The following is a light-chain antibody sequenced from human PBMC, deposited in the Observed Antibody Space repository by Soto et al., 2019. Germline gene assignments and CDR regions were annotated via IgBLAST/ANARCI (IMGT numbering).Light chain of an antibody. Sequence: EIVLTQSPGTLSLSPGERATLSCRASQSVSSNYLAWYQQKPGQAPRLLIYGASSRATGIPDRFSGSGPWTDFTLTISRLEPEDFAVYYCQQYGGSPRVTFGGGTKVEIK. CDR3: QQYGGSPRVT. CDR2: GAS. CDR1: QSVSSNY. V-gene: IGKV3-20*01. J-gene: IGKJ4*01.